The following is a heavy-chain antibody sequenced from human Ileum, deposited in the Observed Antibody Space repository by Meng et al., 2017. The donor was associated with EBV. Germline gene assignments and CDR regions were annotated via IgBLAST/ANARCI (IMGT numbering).Heavy chain of an antibody. CDR3: ARRDTAWFDP. V-gene: IGHV4-39*01. J-gene: IGHJ5*02. Sequence: HASDPGLVKPSDTLSLTCSVSGGSITSYSYYWGWIRQPPGKGLEWIATIYHTGSTYYNPSLKSRVTISVDTSKNEFSLKVTSVTAADTALYYCARRDTAWFDPWGRGTLVTVSS. CDR2: IYHTGST. CDR1: GGSITSYSYY. D-gene: IGHD2-21*02.